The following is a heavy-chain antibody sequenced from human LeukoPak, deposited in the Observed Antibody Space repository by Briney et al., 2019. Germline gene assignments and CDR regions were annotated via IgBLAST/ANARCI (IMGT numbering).Heavy chain of an antibody. V-gene: IGHV3-48*03. CDR3: VRDKVVGPTLFDY. J-gene: IGHJ4*02. CDR2: ISSSGSTI. CDR1: GFTFSSYE. Sequence: GGSLRLSRAASGFTFSSYEMNWVRQAPGKGLEWVSYISSSGSTIYYADSVKGRFTISRDNAKNSLCLQMDSLRAEDTAVYYCVRDKVVGPTLFDYWGQGTLVTVSS. D-gene: IGHD1-26*01.